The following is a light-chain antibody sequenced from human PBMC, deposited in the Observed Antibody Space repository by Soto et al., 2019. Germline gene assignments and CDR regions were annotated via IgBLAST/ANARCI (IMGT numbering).Light chain of an antibody. CDR1: SSDVGGYDY. CDR3: SSYTNSGTVL. CDR2: NVR. V-gene: IGLV2-14*01. J-gene: IGLJ2*01. Sequence: QSALTQPASVSGSTGRSITISCTGASSDVGGYDYVSWYQQYAGKAPKLTIYNVRSRPSGVSNRFSGSKSGNTASLTISGLQPEDETDYFCSSYTNSGTVLFGGGTKLTV.